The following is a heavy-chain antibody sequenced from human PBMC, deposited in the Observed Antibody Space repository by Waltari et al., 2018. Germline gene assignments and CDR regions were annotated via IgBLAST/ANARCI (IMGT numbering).Heavy chain of an antibody. CDR3: ARMSVAVPFDY. D-gene: IGHD6-19*01. CDR2: IYTSGST. Sequence: QVQLQESGPGLVKPSQTLSLPCTVSGGSISSGRYYWCWIRQPAGKGLEWIGRIYTSGSTNYNPSLKSRVTISVDTSKNQFSLKLSSVTAADTAVYYCARMSVAVPFDYWGQGTLVTVSS. J-gene: IGHJ4*02. V-gene: IGHV4-61*02. CDR1: GGSISSGRYY.